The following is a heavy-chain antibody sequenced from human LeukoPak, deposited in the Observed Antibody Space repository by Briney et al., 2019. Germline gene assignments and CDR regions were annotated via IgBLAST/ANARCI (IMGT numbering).Heavy chain of an antibody. J-gene: IGHJ6*03. V-gene: IGHV4-59*12. CDR3: ATQNHYYYYYYMDV. Sequence: SETLSLTCTVSGGSTSSYYWSWIRQPPGKGLEWIGYIYYSGSTNYNPSLKSRVTISVDTSKNQFSLKLSSVTAADTAVYYCATQNHYYYYYYMDVWGKGTTVTISS. CDR2: IYYSGST. CDR1: GGSTSSYY.